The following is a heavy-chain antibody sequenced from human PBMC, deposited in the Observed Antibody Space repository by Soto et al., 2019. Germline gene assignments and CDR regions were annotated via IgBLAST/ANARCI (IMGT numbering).Heavy chain of an antibody. CDR1: DDSINSDKYY. CDR2: IYYRGNA. V-gene: IGHV4-39*01. J-gene: IGHJ4*02. D-gene: IGHD6-6*01. CDR3: ARLEGLATSSYYFDF. Sequence: QLQLQESGPGLVKPSETLSLTCSVSDDSINSDKYYWRWIRPPPGTGLDWIGSIYYRGNAYYNPSLQSRVTICLDKSKGQFSRKLNSVTAADSAVYFCARLEGLATSSYYFDFWGPGALVTVSS.